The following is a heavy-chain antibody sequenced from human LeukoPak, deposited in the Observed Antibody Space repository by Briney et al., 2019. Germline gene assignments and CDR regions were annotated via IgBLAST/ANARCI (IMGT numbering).Heavy chain of an antibody. D-gene: IGHD6-13*01. CDR2: ISGSGDIT. CDR1: GVTFRRYA. V-gene: IGHV3-23*01. CDR3: AKASSNWPYYFDF. Sequence: GGSLRLSCAASGVTFRRYAMNWVRQAPGKGLEWVSAISGSGDITYFADSVEGRSIISRDNSKNTLFLQMNSPRAEDTAVYYCAKASSNWPYYFDFWGQGTLVTVSS. J-gene: IGHJ4*02.